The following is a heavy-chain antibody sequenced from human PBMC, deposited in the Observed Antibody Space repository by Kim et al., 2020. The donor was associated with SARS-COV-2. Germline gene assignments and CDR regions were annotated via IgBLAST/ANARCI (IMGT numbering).Heavy chain of an antibody. V-gene: IGHV3-7*01. Sequence: GGSLRLSCAASGFSFSSYYMGWARQAPGKGLEWVANIKQDGSEMFSVDSMKGRFTISRDNAKNSLYLQMNSLRAEDTALYYCVASPGYRRLSWGQGTLVTVSS. CDR1: GFSFSSYY. CDR2: IKQDGSEM. J-gene: IGHJ5*02. CDR3: VASPGYRRLS. D-gene: IGHD2-15*01.